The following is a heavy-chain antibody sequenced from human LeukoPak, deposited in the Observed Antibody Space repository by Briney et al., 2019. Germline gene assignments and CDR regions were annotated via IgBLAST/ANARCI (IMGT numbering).Heavy chain of an antibody. CDR3: ARNVGWYSHDS. CDR2: IYGSGST. D-gene: IGHD6-19*01. V-gene: IGHV4-59*08. CDR1: GDSLSSHY. Sequence: PETLSLTCTVSGDSLSSHYWSWIRQPPGKGLEWIGYIYGSGSTHYDPSLRSRVTISEDTSKNQFSLKLTSVTAADTAVYYCARNVGWYSHDSWGQGTLVTVSS. J-gene: IGHJ4*02.